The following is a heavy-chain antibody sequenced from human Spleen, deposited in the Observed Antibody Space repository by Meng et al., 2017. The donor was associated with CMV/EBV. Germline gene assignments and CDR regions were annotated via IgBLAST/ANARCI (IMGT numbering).Heavy chain of an antibody. CDR3: ARVHIAAAGYYYNGMDV. CDR1: GYTFTGYY. CDR2: INPKSGST. Sequence: ASVKVSCKASGYTFTGYYMHWVRQAPGQGLEWMGWINPKSGSTNCAQKFQGRVTMTRDTSSSTAHMELSNLRSDDTAVYCCARVHIAAAGYYYNGMDVWGQGTTVTVSS. D-gene: IGHD6-13*01. V-gene: IGHV1-2*02. J-gene: IGHJ6*02.